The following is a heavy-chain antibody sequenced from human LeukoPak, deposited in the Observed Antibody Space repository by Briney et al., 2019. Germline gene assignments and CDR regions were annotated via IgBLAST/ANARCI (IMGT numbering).Heavy chain of an antibody. Sequence: GGTLRLSCAASGFTFSSYGMHWVRQAPGKGLEWVAFIRYDGSNKYYADSVKGRFTISRDNSKNTLYLQMNSLRAEDTAVYYCAKDNDYDYYYYYYMDVWGKGTTVTTSS. CDR1: GFTFSSYG. J-gene: IGHJ6*03. CDR3: AKDNDYDYYYYYYMDV. D-gene: IGHD4/OR15-4a*01. V-gene: IGHV3-30*02. CDR2: IRYDGSNK.